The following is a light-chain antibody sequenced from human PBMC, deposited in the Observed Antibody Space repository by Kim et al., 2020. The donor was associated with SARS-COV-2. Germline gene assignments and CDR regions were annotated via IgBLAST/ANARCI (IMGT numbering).Light chain of an antibody. CDR2: YDS. J-gene: IGLJ2*01. V-gene: IGLV3-21*04. CDR3: QVWDSTSDPVV. CDR1: NIGSKN. Sequence: PGKTARITCGGNNIGSKNVHWYQPKAGQAPELVMYYDSDRPSGIPERFSGSNSGNTATLAISRVEAGDEADYYCQVWDSTSDPVVFGGGTQLTVL.